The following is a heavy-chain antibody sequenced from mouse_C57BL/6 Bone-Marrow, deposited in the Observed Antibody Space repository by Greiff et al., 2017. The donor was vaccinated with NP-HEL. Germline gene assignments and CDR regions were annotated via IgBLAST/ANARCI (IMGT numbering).Heavy chain of an antibody. CDR2: IYPRSGNT. Sequence: VQVVESGAELARPGASVKLSCKASGYTFTSYGISWVKQRTGQGLEWIGEIYPRSGNTYYNEKFKGKATLTADKSSSTAYMELRSLTSEDSAVYFCARGRLGRAMDYWGQGTSVTVSS. D-gene: IGHD4-1*01. CDR3: ARGRLGRAMDY. CDR1: GYTFTSYG. V-gene: IGHV1-81*01. J-gene: IGHJ4*01.